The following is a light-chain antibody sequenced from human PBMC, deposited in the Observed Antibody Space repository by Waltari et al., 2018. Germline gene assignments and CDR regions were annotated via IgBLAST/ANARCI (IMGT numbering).Light chain of an antibody. CDR3: QQSYTTPWT. CDR2: AAS. J-gene: IGKJ1*01. V-gene: IGKV1-39*01. Sequence: DIQMTQSPSSLSASVGDRVTIPCRASQRIRSFLNWYQQKPEKAPNLLIYAASTMQSGVPSRFSGSGSATDFTLTISSLEPEDSATYYCQQSYTTPWTFGQGTKVEIK. CDR1: QRIRSF.